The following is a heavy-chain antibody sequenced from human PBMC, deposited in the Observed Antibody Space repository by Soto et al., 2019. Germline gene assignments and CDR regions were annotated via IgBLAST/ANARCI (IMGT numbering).Heavy chain of an antibody. CDR2: IIDSGGST. Sequence: PGGSLRLSCAASGFTFSSYAMNWVRQAPGKGLEWVSVIIDSGGSTYYAGSVKGRFTISRDNSKNTLYLQMNSLRAEDTAVYYCARDRVESGYPDYLQHWGQGTLVTVS. V-gene: IGHV3-23*01. D-gene: IGHD3-22*01. CDR1: GFTFSSYA. J-gene: IGHJ1*01. CDR3: ARDRVESGYPDYLQH.